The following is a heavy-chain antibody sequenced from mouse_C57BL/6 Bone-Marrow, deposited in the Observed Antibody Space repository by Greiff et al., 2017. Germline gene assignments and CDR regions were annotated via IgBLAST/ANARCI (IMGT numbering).Heavy chain of an antibody. V-gene: IGHV1-64*01. J-gene: IGHJ3*01. CDR2: IHPNSGST. CDR1: GYTFTSYW. Sequence: QVQLQQPGAELVKPGASVKLSCKASGYTFTSYWMHWVKQRPGQGLEWIGMIHPNSGSTNYNEKFKSKATLTVDKSSSTAYMKLSSLTYEDSAVYYCARSKRRIEPFAYWGQGTLVTVSA. CDR3: ARSKRRIEPFAY.